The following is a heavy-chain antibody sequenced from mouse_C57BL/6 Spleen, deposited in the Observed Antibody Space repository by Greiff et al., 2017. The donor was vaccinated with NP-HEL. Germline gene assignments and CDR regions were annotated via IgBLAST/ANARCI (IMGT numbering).Heavy chain of an antibody. CDR2: IDPSDSYT. CDR3: ARGGSLDY. J-gene: IGHJ2*01. Sequence: VQLQQPGAELVMPGASVKLSCKASGYTFTSYWMHWVKQRPGQGLEWIGEIDPSDSYTNYNQKFKGKSTLTVDKSSSTAYMQLSSLTSEDSAVYYCARGGSLDYWGQGTTLTVSS. V-gene: IGHV1-69*01. CDR1: GYTFTSYW.